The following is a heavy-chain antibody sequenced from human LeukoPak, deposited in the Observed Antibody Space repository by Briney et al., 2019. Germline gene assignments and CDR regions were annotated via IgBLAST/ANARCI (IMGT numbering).Heavy chain of an antibody. J-gene: IGHJ5*02. Sequence: PGGSLRLSCAVSGFDFEGYGMHWIRQAPGKGLEWLSFISYDGNNRYYADSVKGRFTISRDNSKNTLYLQMNSLRAEDTAVYYCAKPTSRYYYDSSGYSNPWGQGTLVTVSS. CDR3: AKPTSRYYYDSSGYSNP. V-gene: IGHV3-30*18. CDR1: GFDFEGYG. D-gene: IGHD3-22*01. CDR2: ISYDGNNR.